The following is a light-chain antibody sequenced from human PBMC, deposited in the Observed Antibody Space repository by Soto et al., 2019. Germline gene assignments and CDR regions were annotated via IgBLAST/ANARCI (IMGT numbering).Light chain of an antibody. J-gene: IGLJ3*02. V-gene: IGLV2-23*01. CDR1: SSDVGSYNL. Sequence: QSALTQPASVSGSPGQSITISCTGTSSDVGSYNLVSWYQQHPGKAPKFMIYEGSKRPSGVSNRFSGSKSGNTASLTISGLQAEDEADYYCCSYAGSSTSWVFGGGTKVTVL. CDR2: EGS. CDR3: CSYAGSSTSWV.